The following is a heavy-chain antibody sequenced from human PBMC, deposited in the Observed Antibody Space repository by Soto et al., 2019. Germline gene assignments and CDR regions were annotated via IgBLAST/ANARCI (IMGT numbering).Heavy chain of an antibody. D-gene: IGHD5-12*01. CDR3: AKARGMVATYFDY. CDR2: ISGSGGST. J-gene: IGHJ4*02. Sequence: SGGSLRLSCAASGFTFSSYAMSWVRRAPGKGLEWVSAISGSGGSTYYADSVKGRFTISRDNSKNTLYLQMNSLRAEDTAVYYCAKARGMVATYFDYWGQGTLVTVSS. V-gene: IGHV3-23*01. CDR1: GFTFSSYA.